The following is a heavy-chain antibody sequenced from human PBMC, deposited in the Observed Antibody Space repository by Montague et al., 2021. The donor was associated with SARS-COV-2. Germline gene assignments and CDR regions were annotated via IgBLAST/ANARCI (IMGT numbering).Heavy chain of an antibody. V-gene: IGHV6-1*01. D-gene: IGHD2-15*01. CDR2: TYYRSKWYN. CDR1: GDSVSSNSAA. CDR3: ARDPRVVVAATLNNWFDP. J-gene: IGHJ5*02. Sequence: CAISGDSVSSNSAAWNWLRQSPSRGLEWLGRTYYRSKWYNDYAVSLKXXITINPDTSKNQFSLQLNSVTAADTAVYYCARDPRVVVAATLNNWFDPWGQGTLITVSS.